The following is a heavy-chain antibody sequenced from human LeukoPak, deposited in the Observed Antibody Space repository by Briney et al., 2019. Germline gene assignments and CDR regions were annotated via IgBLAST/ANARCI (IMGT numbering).Heavy chain of an antibody. Sequence: SETLSLTCTVSGGSISSGGYYWSWIRQPPGKGLEWIGYIYHSGSTYYHPSLKSRVTISVDRSKNQFSLKLSSVTAADTAVYYCTRGDYGDPPDYWGQGTLVTVSS. CDR3: TRGDYGDPPDY. J-gene: IGHJ4*02. V-gene: IGHV4-30-2*01. CDR1: GGSISSGGYY. D-gene: IGHD4-17*01. CDR2: IYHSGST.